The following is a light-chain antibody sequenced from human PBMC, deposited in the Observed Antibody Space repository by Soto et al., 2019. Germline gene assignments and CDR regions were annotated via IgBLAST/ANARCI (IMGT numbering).Light chain of an antibody. Sequence: QLVLTQPASVSGSPGQSITISCTGTISDVGSYDLVSWYQQHPGKAPKLMIYEGSKRPSGVSSRFSGSKSGNTASLTISGLQAEDEADYYCCSYAGSSTSWVFGGGTKLPVL. CDR2: EGS. CDR1: ISDVGSYDL. J-gene: IGLJ3*02. CDR3: CSYAGSSTSWV. V-gene: IGLV2-23*01.